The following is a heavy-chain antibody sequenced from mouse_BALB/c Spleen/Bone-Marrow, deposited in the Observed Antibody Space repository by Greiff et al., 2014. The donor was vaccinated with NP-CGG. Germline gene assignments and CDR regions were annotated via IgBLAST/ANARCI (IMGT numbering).Heavy chain of an antibody. Sequence: EVQLQQSGPELVKPGASVKMSCKASGYTFTDYYMKWVKQSHGESLEWIGDINPINGDTFYNQKFKGKATLTVDKSPSTAYMQLDSLTSEDSAVYYCAMGVRLYWYFDVWGAGTTVTVSS. CDR1: GYTFTDYY. J-gene: IGHJ1*01. D-gene: IGHD2-14*01. CDR3: AMGVRLYWYFDV. V-gene: IGHV1-26*01. CDR2: INPINGDT.